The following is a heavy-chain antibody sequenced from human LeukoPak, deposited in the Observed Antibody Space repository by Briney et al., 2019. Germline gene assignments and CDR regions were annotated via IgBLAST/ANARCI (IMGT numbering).Heavy chain of an antibody. CDR3: ARDSLGRRSNRDYYYMDV. CDR1: GYTFTGYY. J-gene: IGHJ6*03. D-gene: IGHD1-14*01. V-gene: IGHV1-2*02. CDR2: INPNSGGT. Sequence: GASVKVSCKASGYTFTGYYMHWVRQAPGQGLEWMGWINPNSGGTNYAQKFQGRVTMTRDTSISTAYMELSRLRSDDTAVYYCARDSLGRRSNRDYYYMDVWGKGTTVTISS.